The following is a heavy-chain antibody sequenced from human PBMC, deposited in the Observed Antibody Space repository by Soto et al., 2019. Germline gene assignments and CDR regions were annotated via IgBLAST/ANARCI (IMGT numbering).Heavy chain of an antibody. CDR3: XXXXXXXXXDYYYFGMDV. J-gene: IGHJ6*02. V-gene: IGHV3-30*04. CDR2: LSFXXXXX. Sequence: QVQLVESGGGVVQPGNLLRLSCSASGFPFRTYAMHWVRQAPDKGLEWVAALSFXXXXXXYADXVKGRFTISRXNSKXXXXXXXXXXXXXXXXXXXXXXXXXXXXXDYYYFGMDVWGQGTAVTVSS. CDR1: GFPFRTYA.